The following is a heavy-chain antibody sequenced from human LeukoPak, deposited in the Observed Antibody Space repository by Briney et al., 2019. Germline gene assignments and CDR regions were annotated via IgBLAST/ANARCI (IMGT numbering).Heavy chain of an antibody. CDR3: ARDRSSPSQHYDFWSGYSPDGMDV. CDR1: GYTFTSYG. CDR2: ISGYNDNT. V-gene: IGHV1-18*01. D-gene: IGHD3-3*01. Sequence: GASVKVSCKSSGYTFTSYGISWVRQAPGQGLEWMGWISGYNDNTNYAQKLQGRVTMTTDTSTSTAYMELRSLRSDDTAVYYCARDRSSPSQHYDFWSGYSPDGMDVWGQGTTVTVSS. J-gene: IGHJ6*02.